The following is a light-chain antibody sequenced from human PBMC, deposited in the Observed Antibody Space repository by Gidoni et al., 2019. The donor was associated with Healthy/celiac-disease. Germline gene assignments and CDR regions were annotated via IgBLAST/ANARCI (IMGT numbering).Light chain of an antibody. V-gene: IGLV1-40*01. CDR2: GNS. Sequence: QSVLTQPPSVSGAPGPRVTISCTGSSSNIGAGYDVHWYQQLPGTAPKLLIYGNSHRPSGVPDRFSCSKSGTSASLAITGLQAEDEADYYCQSYDSSLSGSTVFGGGTKLTVL. J-gene: IGLJ2*01. CDR1: SSNIGAGYD. CDR3: QSYDSSLSGSTV.